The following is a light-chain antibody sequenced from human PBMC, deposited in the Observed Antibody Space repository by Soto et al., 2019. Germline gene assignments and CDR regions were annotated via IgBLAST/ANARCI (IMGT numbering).Light chain of an antibody. CDR2: DVS. Sequence: DIQMTQSPSTLSASVGDRVTITCRASQSISSWLAWYQQKPGKAPKLLIYDVSTLQSGVPARFSGSGSETDFTLTISSLEPEDFALYHCLQRAAWPLTFGPGTKVDIK. V-gene: IGKV1-5*01. CDR1: QSISSW. J-gene: IGKJ3*01. CDR3: LQRAAWPLT.